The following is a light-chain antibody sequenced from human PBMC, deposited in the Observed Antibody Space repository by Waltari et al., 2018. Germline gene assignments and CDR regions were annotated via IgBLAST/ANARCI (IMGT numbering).Light chain of an antibody. V-gene: IGLV5-45*01. Sequence: QAVLTQPASLSASPGASASLPCTLRSGINVATYKIYWYQQRPGSPPQFLLKYRSASTPQRGAGFPSRFSGSRDTSANSGMLLISGVQSEDEADYYCMILHNNAVVFGGGTKLTVL. CDR2: YRSASTP. J-gene: IGLJ2*01. CDR1: SGINVATYK. CDR3: MILHNNAVV.